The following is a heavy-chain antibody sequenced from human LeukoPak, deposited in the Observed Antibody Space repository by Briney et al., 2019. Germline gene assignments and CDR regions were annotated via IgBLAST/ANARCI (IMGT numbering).Heavy chain of an antibody. CDR2: INPDGTTI. Sequence: GGSLTLYCAASGFTFRHYWMHWVRQVPGKGLVWVSRINPDGTTINYADSVRGRFAISRDNAKNTLHLEMNGLRADDTAVYYCARFRAGAGDFWGQGTLVSVSS. J-gene: IGHJ4*02. V-gene: IGHV3-74*01. CDR3: ARFRAGAGDF. CDR1: GFTFRHYW. D-gene: IGHD4/OR15-4a*01.